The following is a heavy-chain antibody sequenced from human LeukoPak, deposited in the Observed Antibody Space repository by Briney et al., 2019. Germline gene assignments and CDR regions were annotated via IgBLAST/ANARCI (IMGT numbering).Heavy chain of an antibody. CDR2: ISAYNGNT. CDR3: ARDQDVYYDSGGYYGMDV. V-gene: IGHV1-18*01. J-gene: IGHJ6*02. D-gene: IGHD3-22*01. Sequence: ASVKVSCKASRYTFTTYGISWVRQAPGQGLEWMGWISAYNGNTNYAQKLQGRVTMTTDTSTSTAYMELRSLRSDDTAVYYCARDQDVYYDSGGYYGMDVWGQGTTVTVSS. CDR1: RYTFTTYG.